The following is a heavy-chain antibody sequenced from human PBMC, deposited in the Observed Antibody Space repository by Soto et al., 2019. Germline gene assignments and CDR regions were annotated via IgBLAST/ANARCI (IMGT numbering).Heavy chain of an antibody. CDR3: ARGRYGSGRRWFAP. V-gene: IGHV3-21*01. J-gene: IGHJ5*02. CDR2: ISSSSSYI. Sequence: GGSLRLSCAASGFTFSSYSMNWVRQAPGKGLEWVSSISSSSSYIYYADSVKGRFTISRDNAKNSLYLQMNSLRAEDTAVYYCARGRYGSGRRWFAPWGQGTLVTVSS. D-gene: IGHD3-10*01. CDR1: GFTFSSYS.